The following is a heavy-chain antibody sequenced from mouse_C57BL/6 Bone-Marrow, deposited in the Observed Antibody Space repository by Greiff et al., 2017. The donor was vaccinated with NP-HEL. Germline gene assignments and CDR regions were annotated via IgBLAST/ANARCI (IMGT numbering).Heavy chain of an antibody. J-gene: IGHJ4*01. V-gene: IGHV5-12*01. Sequence: EVKLMESGGGLVQPGGSLKLSCAASGFTFSDYYLYLVRQTPEQRLEWVAYLSTGGGSPYYPAPVTGRFTISRDNAKNTLYLQMRRLKSEDTAMYYCARRENSAMDYWGQGTSVTVSS. CDR1: GFTFSDYY. CDR3: ARRENSAMDY. CDR2: LSTGGGSP.